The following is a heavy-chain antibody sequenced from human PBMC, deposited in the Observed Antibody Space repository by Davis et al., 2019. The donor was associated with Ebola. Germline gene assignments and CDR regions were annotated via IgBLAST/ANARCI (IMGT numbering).Heavy chain of an antibody. V-gene: IGHV3-7*01. D-gene: IGHD4-17*01. CDR2: IKEDGSAK. Sequence: PGGSLRLSCAASGFIFSTYAMSWVRQAPGKGLEWVASIKEDGSAKYYVDSVRGRFTISRDNAKSSLDLQMNSLRAEDTAVYFCARVVSDDSGDPFDYWGQGTLVTVSS. CDR1: GFIFSTYA. J-gene: IGHJ4*02. CDR3: ARVVSDDSGDPFDY.